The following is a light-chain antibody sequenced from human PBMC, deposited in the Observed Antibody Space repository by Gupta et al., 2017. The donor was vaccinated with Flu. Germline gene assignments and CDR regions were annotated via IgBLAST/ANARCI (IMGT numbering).Light chain of an antibody. CDR1: SSNIENNY. CDR2: END. Sequence: SSSNIENNYVSWYQQLPGTAPKLLVYENDKRPSGIPDRFSGSKSDTSATLGITGLQTGDEADYYCGTWDSSLSAWVFGGGTKLTVL. J-gene: IGLJ3*02. V-gene: IGLV1-51*01. CDR3: GTWDSSLSAWV.